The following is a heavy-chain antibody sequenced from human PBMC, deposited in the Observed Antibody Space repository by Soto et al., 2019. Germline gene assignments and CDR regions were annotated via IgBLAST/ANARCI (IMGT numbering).Heavy chain of an antibody. D-gene: IGHD6-6*01. CDR3: ARGQQLVANWSDP. Sequence: PGGSLRLSCAASGFPFSDSYMAWIRQAPGKGLEEIATISSTGSTPYYADSVKGRFTISRDNAQNSLYLEMNNLRAEDTAVYYCARGQQLVANWSDPWGQGILVTVSS. V-gene: IGHV3-11*01. J-gene: IGHJ5*02. CDR2: ISSTGSTP. CDR1: GFPFSDSY.